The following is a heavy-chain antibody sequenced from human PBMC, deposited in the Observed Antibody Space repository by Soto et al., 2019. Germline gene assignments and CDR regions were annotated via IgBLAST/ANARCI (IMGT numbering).Heavy chain of an antibody. CDR2: IYYSGST. V-gene: IGHV4-59*12. CDR3: SCSLGTARDLFDY. Sequence: SETLSLTCTVSGGSISSYYWSWIRQPPGKGLEWIGYIYYSGSTNYNPSLKSRVTISVDTSKNQFSLKLSSVTAADTAVYYFSCSLGTARDLFDYWGRGTLV. CDR1: GGSISSYY. J-gene: IGHJ4*02. D-gene: IGHD5-18*01.